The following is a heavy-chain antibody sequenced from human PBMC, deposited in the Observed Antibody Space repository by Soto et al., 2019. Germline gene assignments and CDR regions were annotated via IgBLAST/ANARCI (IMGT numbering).Heavy chain of an antibody. CDR2: FDPEDGET. Sequence: APAEVSSTFSGDTVSELVIDGVRKAPGKGLEWMGGFDPEDGETIYAQKFQGRVTMTEDTSTDTAYMELSSLRSEDTAVYYCATALLWFSNWFDPWGQGTLVTVSS. CDR1: GDTVSELV. J-gene: IGHJ5*02. D-gene: IGHD3-10*01. CDR3: ATALLWFSNWFDP. V-gene: IGHV1-24*01.